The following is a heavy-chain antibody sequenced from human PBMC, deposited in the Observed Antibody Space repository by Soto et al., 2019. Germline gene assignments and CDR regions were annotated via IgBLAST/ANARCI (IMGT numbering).Heavy chain of an antibody. J-gene: IGHJ4*02. D-gene: IGHD3-22*01. V-gene: IGHV3-72*01. CDR3: VRLYSSDNKCYHFDY. CDR1: GFTFSDHY. Sequence: EVQVVESGGGLVQPGGSLRLSCAASGFTFSDHYIDWVRQAPGKGLEWIGRSRNKAKTYTTEYAASVKDRFTISRDDSKKSLYLQMNSLKTEDTAVYYCVRLYSSDNKCYHFDYWGQGTLVTVSS. CDR2: SRNKAKTYTT.